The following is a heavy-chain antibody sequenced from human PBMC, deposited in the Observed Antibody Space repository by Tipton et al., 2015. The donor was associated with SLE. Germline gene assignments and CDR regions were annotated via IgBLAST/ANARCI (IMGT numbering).Heavy chain of an antibody. CDR3: ARDRGGSEYYYGMDV. J-gene: IGHJ6*02. CDR1: GGSISSNSYY. CDR2: IYYSGNT. D-gene: IGHD2-15*01. Sequence: TLSLTCTVSGGSISSNSYYWGWIRQPPGKGLEWIGSIYYSGNTYYNPSLKSRVTISVDTSKNQFSLKLRFVTAADTAVYYCARDRGGSEYYYGMDVWGQGTTVTVSS. V-gene: IGHV4-39*07.